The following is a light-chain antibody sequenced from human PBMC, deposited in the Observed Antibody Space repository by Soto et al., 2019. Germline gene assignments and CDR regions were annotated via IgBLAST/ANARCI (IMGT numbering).Light chain of an antibody. CDR2: EVS. Sequence: QSALTQPPFASGSPGQSVTISCTGTSSDVGGYNSVSWYQHHPGKAPKLMIYEVSKRPSGVPDRFSGSKSANTASLTVSGLLAEDEADYYCSSYAGSNNYVFGTGTKLTVL. V-gene: IGLV2-8*01. CDR1: SSDVGGYNS. J-gene: IGLJ1*01. CDR3: SSYAGSNNYV.